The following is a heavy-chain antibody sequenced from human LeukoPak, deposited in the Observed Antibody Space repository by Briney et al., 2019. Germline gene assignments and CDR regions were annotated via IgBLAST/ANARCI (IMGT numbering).Heavy chain of an antibody. J-gene: IGHJ5*02. CDR1: GGSVSSGSYY. V-gene: IGHV4-61*01. CDR3: ARTMVRGVHGS. Sequence: SETLSLTCTVSGGSVSSGSYYWSWIRQPPGKGLDWSGYIYYSGSTNYNPSLKSRVTISVDTPKNQFSLKLSSVTAADTAVYYCARTMVRGVHGSWGQGTLVTVSS. CDR2: IYYSGST. D-gene: IGHD3-10*01.